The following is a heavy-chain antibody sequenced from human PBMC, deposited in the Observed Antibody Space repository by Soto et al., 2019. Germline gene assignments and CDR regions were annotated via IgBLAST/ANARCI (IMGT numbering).Heavy chain of an antibody. CDR3: ARVGICTNGVCYPFDP. V-gene: IGHV2-26*01. CDR1: GFSLSNARMG. Sequence: QVTLKEPGPVLVKPTETLTLTCTVSGFSLSNARMGVSWIRQPPGKALEWLAHIFSNGEKSYSPSLKSRLTISKDTSKSQVVLTMTNMDPVDTATYYCARVGICTNGVCYPFDPWGQGTLVTVSS. CDR2: IFSNGEK. J-gene: IGHJ5*02. D-gene: IGHD2-8*01.